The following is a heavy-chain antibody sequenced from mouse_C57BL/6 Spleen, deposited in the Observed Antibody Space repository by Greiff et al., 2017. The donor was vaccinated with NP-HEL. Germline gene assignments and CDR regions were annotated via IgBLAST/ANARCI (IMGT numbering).Heavy chain of an antibody. J-gene: IGHJ1*03. CDR3: ARDDYDNWYFDV. D-gene: IGHD2-4*01. CDR2: INPSNGGT. CDR1: GYTFTSYW. Sequence: QVQLKQSGTELVKPGASVKLSCKASGYTFTSYWMHWVKQRPGQGLEWIGNINPSNGGTNYNEKFKSKATLTVDKSSSTAYMQLSSLTSEDSAVYYFARDDYDNWYFDVWGTGTTVTVSS. V-gene: IGHV1-53*01.